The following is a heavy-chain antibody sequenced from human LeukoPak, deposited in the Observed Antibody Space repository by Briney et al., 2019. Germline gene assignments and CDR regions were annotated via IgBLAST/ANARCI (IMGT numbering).Heavy chain of an antibody. V-gene: IGHV3-23*01. CDR1: GFNGSSYA. D-gene: IGHD6-13*01. CDR2: ISGSGGST. J-gene: IGHJ3*02. CDR3: AKQIAARGLGAFDI. Sequence: GQSLTLASAASGFNGSSYAMSGVRQAQGKGLEWVSAISGSGGSTYYADSVKGRFTISRDNSKNTLYLQMNSLRAEDTAVYYCAKQIAARGLGAFDIWGQGTMVTVSS.